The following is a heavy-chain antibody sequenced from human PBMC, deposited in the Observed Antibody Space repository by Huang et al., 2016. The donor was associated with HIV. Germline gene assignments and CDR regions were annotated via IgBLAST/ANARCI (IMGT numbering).Heavy chain of an antibody. CDR2: VYASGTT. Sequence: QVRLQESGPGLVKPPETLSPSCTVSGDSVSSSYWGWIRHPPGKGLEWIGTVYASGTTKYTPRLRRPINISVDRSKSGCSLNIAAVGAAVAAMYFCVRDKGRLAVGGIDNWFDPWGQGALVTVSS. D-gene: IGHD6-19*01. CDR3: VRDKGRLAVGGIDNWFDP. CDR1: GDSVSSSY. V-gene: IGHV4-59*02. J-gene: IGHJ5*02.